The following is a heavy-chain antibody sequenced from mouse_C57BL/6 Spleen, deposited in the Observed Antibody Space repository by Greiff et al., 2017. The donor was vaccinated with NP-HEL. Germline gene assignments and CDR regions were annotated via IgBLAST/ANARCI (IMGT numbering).Heavy chain of an antibody. D-gene: IGHD2-1*01. CDR3: ARSYYGNYDGFAY. Sequence: QVQLQQPGAELVRPGSSVKLSCKASGYTFTSYWMHWVKQRPIQGLEWIGNIDPSDSETHYNQKFKDKATLTVDKSSSTAYMQLSSLTSEDSAVYYCARSYYGNYDGFAYWGQGTLVTVSA. CDR1: GYTFTSYW. CDR2: IDPSDSET. J-gene: IGHJ3*01. V-gene: IGHV1-52*01.